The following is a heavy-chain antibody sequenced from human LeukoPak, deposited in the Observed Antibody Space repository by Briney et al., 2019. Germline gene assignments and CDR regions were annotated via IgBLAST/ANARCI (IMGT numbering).Heavy chain of an antibody. Sequence: SETLSLTCTVSGGSISSYYWSWIRQPAGKGLEWIGRIYTSGSTNYNPSLKSRVTMSVDTSKNQFSLKLSSVTAADTAVYYCARDGGYDILTGYYTGYFDYWGQGTLVTVPS. CDR1: GGSISSYY. D-gene: IGHD3-9*01. CDR3: ARDGGYDILTGYYTGYFDY. J-gene: IGHJ4*02. CDR2: IYTSGST. V-gene: IGHV4-4*07.